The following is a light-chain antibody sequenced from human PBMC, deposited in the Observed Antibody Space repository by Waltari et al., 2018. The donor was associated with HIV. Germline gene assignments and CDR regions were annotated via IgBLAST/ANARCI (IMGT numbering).Light chain of an antibody. V-gene: IGLV1-40*01. J-gene: IGLJ2*01. CDR3: QSYDITLSASVV. Sequence: QSVLTQPPSVSGAPGQRVTISCPASHPNIGADYDVHWYQQIPGTAPKLLISGNKNRPSGVPDRFSASKSGTSASLTITGLQAEDEADYFCQSYDITLSASVVFGGGTKLTVL. CDR1: HPNIGADYD. CDR2: GNK.